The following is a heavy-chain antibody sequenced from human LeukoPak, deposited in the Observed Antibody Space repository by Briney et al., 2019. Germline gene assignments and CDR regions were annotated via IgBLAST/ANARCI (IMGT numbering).Heavy chain of an antibody. CDR3: ARSGDYVLY. D-gene: IGHD3-10*01. CDR1: GFTFSSYE. J-gene: IGHJ4*02. Sequence: GGSLRLSCAASGFTFSSYEMNWVRQAPGKGLEWVSYISSSGSTIYYADSVKGRFTISRDNAKNSLYLQMNSLRAEDAAVYYCARSGDYVLYWGQGTLVTVSS. V-gene: IGHV3-48*03. CDR2: ISSSGSTI.